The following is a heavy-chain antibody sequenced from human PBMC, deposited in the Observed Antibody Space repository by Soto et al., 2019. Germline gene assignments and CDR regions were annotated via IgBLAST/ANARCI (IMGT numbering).Heavy chain of an antibody. CDR1: GFTFSSYA. CDR2: ISYDGSNK. Sequence: GGSLRLSCAASGFTFSSYAMHWVRQAPGKGLEWVAVISYDGSNKYYADSVKGRFTISRDKSKNTLYLQMNSLRAEDTAVYYCARDPIRFLEWGNNWFDPWGQGTLVTVSS. V-gene: IGHV3-30-3*01. J-gene: IGHJ5*02. CDR3: ARDPIRFLEWGNNWFDP. D-gene: IGHD3-3*01.